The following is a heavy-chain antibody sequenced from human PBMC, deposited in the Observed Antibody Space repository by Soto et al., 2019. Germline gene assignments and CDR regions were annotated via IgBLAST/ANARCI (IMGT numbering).Heavy chain of an antibody. CDR1: GFTFSSYG. V-gene: IGHV3-33*01. CDR2: IWYDGSNK. CDR3: AREGVRGVIITDNNYFDY. D-gene: IGHD3-10*01. J-gene: IGHJ4*02. Sequence: GGSLRLSCAASGFTFSSYGMHWVRQAPGKGLEWVAVIWYDGSNKYYADSVKGRFTISRDNSKNTLYLQMNSLRAEDTAVYYCAREGVRGVIITDNNYFDYWGQGTLVTVSS.